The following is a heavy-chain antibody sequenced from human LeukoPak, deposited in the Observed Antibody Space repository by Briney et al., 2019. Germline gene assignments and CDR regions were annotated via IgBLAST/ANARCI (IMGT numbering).Heavy chain of an antibody. CDR3: ARDRIKSGSYYFDY. CDR1: AFTFSDYS. J-gene: IGHJ4*02. Sequence: GGSLRLSCAASAFTFSDYSMNWVRQAPGKGLEWVSYISGRSSTRYYEDSVKGRFTISRDNAKNLMYLQMNSLRAEDTAVYYCARDRIKSGSYYFDYWGQGTLVTVSS. D-gene: IGHD1-26*01. CDR2: ISGRSSTR. V-gene: IGHV3-48*01.